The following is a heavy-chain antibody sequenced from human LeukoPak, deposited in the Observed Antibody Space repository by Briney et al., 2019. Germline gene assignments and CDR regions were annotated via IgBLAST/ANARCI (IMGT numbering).Heavy chain of an antibody. CDR3: ARDLGGCWFDP. CDR2: IIPIFGTA. V-gene: IGHV1-69*13. Sequence: ASVTVSFKASGGTFSSYAISWVRQAPGQGLEWMGGIIPIFGTANYAQKFQGRVTITADESTSTAYMELSSLRSEDTAVYYCARDLGGCWFDPWGQGTLVTVSS. J-gene: IGHJ5*02. CDR1: GGTFSSYA.